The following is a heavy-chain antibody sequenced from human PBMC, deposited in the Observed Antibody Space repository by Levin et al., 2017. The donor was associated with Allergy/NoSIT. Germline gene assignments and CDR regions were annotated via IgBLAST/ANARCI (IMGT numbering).Heavy chain of an antibody. Sequence: GGSLRLSCAASGFTFSSFAMSWVRQAPGKGLEWVSAIGGSGGATYYADSVKGRFIISRDNSKNTLYLDLNSLRAEDTAVYYCAKDMAFWGQGTLVTVSS. CDR3: AKDMAF. J-gene: IGHJ4*02. D-gene: IGHD5-24*01. CDR2: IGGSGGAT. CDR1: GFTFSSFA. V-gene: IGHV3-23*01.